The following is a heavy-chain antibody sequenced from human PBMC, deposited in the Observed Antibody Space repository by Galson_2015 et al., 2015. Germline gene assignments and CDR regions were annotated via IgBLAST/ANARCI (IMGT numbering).Heavy chain of an antibody. D-gene: IGHD2-15*01. J-gene: IGHJ3*01. CDR3: AKSREGYCIGGSCDMGAFDV. V-gene: IGHV5-51*01. CDR1: GYSFTSNW. Sequence: QSGAEVKKPGESLKISCKGSGYSFTSNWIGWVRQMPGKGLEWMGIIYPGDSDTRYSPSFQGQVSISADKSISTAYLQWSSLKASDAAMYYCAKSREGYCIGGSCDMGAFDVWGQGTMVTVSS. CDR2: IYPGDSDT.